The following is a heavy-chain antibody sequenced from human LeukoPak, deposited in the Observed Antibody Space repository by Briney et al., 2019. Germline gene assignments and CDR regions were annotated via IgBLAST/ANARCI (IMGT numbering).Heavy chain of an antibody. Sequence: GGSLRLSCAASGFTFSGYSMNWVRQAPGKGLEWVSSISNTSDYIHYADSLKGRVAISRDNAKNSLYLQMNSLRAEDTAVYYCARGGIYSQGFDYWGQGSLVTVSS. CDR1: GFTFSGYS. V-gene: IGHV3-21*01. CDR2: ISNTSDYI. D-gene: IGHD6-13*01. J-gene: IGHJ4*02. CDR3: ARGGIYSQGFDY.